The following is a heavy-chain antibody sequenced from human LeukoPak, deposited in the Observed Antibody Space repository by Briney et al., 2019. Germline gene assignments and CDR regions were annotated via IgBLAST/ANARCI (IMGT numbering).Heavy chain of an antibody. CDR1: GFTFSSHS. J-gene: IGHJ5*02. Sequence: PGGSLRLSCAVSGFTFSSHSMNWVRQAPGKGLEWISYIRGNSETIHYADSVKGRFTISRDNAKNSLSLQMTSLRAEDTAVYYCVRGQDGIDNWFDPWGQGTLVTVAS. V-gene: IGHV3-48*01. D-gene: IGHD5-24*01. CDR3: VRGQDGIDNWFDP. CDR2: IRGNSETI.